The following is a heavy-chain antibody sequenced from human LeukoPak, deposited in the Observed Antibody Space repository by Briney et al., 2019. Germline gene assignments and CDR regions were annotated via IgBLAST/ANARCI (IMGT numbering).Heavy chain of an antibody. CDR1: GYTFTSYD. J-gene: IGHJ3*02. V-gene: IGHV1-69*13. CDR3: ARRCSSTSCFTDGAFDI. CDR2: IIPIFGTA. D-gene: IGHD2-2*02. Sequence: GASVKVSCKASGYTFTSYDINWVRQAPGQGLEWMGGIIPIFGTANYAQKFQGRVTITADESTSTAYMELSSLRSEDTAVYYCARRCSSTSCFTDGAFDIWGQGTMVTVSS.